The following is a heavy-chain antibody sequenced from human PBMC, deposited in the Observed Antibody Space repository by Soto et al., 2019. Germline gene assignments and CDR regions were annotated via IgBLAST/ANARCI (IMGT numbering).Heavy chain of an antibody. J-gene: IGHJ4*02. CDR1: GFTFSSYA. CDR3: ANTPTYCSGGSCHGY. CDR2: ISGSGGST. V-gene: IGHV3-23*01. Sequence: PGGSLRLSCAASGFTFSSYAMSWVRQAPGKGLEWVSAISGSGGSTYYADSVKGRFTISRDNSKNTLYLQMNSLRAEDTAVYYYANTPTYCSGGSCHGYWGQGTLVTVSS. D-gene: IGHD2-15*01.